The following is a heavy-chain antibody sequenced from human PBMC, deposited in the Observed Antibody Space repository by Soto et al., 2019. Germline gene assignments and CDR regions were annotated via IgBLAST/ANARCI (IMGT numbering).Heavy chain of an antibody. CDR3: ARGVTGYSDNDYYYYYMDV. J-gene: IGHJ6*03. CDR2: IYYSGST. CDR1: GGSISSYY. Sequence: SETLSLTCTVSGGSISSYYWSWIRQPPGKGLEWIGYIYYSGSTNYNPSLKSRVTISVDTSKNQFSLKLSSVTAADTAVYYCARGVTGYSDNDYYYYYMDVWGQGTTVTVSS. V-gene: IGHV4-59*01. D-gene: IGHD3-9*01.